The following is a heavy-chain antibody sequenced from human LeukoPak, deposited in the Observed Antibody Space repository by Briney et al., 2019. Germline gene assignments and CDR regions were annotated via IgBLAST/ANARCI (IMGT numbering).Heavy chain of an antibody. Sequence: PSATLSLTCIVSGGSISSYYWSWIRQPAGKGLEWIGRIYTSGSTNYNPSLKSRVTMSVDTSKNQFSLKLSSVTAADTAVYYCARKGSSKGSFDYWGQGTLVTVSS. V-gene: IGHV4-4*07. CDR1: GGSISSYY. D-gene: IGHD6-6*01. CDR2: IYTSGST. J-gene: IGHJ4*02. CDR3: ARKGSSKGSFDY.